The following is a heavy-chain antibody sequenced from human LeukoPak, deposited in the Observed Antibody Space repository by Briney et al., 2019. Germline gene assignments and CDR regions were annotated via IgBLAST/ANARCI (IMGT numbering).Heavy chain of an antibody. J-gene: IGHJ3*02. V-gene: IGHV3-21*01. D-gene: IGHD2-2*01. CDR2: ISGSSSYI. CDR1: GFTVSGNY. CDR3: ASREPAATRSGAFDI. Sequence: GGSLRLSCAASGFTVSGNYMSWVRQAPGKGLEWVSSISGSSSYIYYADSVKGRFTISRDNAKNSLYLQMNSLRAEDTAVYYCASREPAATRSGAFDIWGQGTMVTVSS.